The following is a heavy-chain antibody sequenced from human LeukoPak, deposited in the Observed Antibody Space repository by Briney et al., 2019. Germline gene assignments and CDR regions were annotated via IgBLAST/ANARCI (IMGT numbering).Heavy chain of an antibody. J-gene: IGHJ4*02. V-gene: IGHV3-23*01. CDR1: GFTFSTYA. D-gene: IGHD3-22*01. CDR2: IGGSGGST. Sequence: GGSLRLSCAASGFTFSTYAVNWVRQAPGRGLEWVSTIGGSGGSTYYADSVKGRFTISRDNSKNTLYLQMSSLRAEDTAVYYCAKDRGRYYDSSGYYWGYYFDSWGQGILVTVST. CDR3: AKDRGRYYDSSGYYWGYYFDS.